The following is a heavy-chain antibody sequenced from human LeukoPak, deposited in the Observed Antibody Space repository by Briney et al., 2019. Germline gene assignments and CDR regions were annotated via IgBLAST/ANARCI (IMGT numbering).Heavy chain of an antibody. CDR3: AKTAGGGYLPSPFDY. D-gene: IGHD2-15*01. Sequence: GGSRRLSCAASGLTFDDYAMHWVRKAPGKGLEWASGISWNSGSIGYADSVKGRFTISRDNAKNSLYLQMNSLRAEDTALYYCAKTAGGGYLPSPFDYWGQGTLVTVSS. J-gene: IGHJ4*02. CDR1: GLTFDDYA. CDR2: ISWNSGSI. V-gene: IGHV3-9*01.